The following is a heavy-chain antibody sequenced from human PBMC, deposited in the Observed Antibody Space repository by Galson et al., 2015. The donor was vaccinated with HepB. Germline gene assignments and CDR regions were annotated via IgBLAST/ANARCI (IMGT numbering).Heavy chain of an antibody. D-gene: IGHD3-22*01. J-gene: IGHJ3*02. CDR2: IASSSGYT. CDR1: GFTFVDYY. CDR3: ARERADYYDMSGYQDAFDI. V-gene: IGHV3-11*05. Sequence: SLRLSCAASGFTFVDYYMTWIRQPPGKGLEWVSYIASSSGYTNYADSVKGRFTASRDNAKNSLYLHMNSLRVEDTAVYYCARERADYYDMSGYQDAFDICVKGTTVPVS.